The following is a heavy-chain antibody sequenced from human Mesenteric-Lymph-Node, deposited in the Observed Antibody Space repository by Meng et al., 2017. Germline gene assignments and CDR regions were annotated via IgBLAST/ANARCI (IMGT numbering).Heavy chain of an antibody. CDR2: IHPDGSTS. D-gene: IGHD3-16*01. CDR1: GFTFDDYA. Sequence: GESLKISCVASGFTFDDYAMHWVRQSPGKGLVWVSRIHPDGSTSNNADSVKGRFTVSRDNSKNTLYLQMSSLRAEDTAMYYCARDMMDLGQGTLVTVSS. CDR3: ARDMMD. V-gene: IGHV3-74*01. J-gene: IGHJ4*02.